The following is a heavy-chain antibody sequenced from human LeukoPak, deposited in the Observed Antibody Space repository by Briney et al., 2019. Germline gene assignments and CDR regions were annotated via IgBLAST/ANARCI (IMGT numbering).Heavy chain of an antibody. Sequence: PSETLSLTCTVSGGSISSSSYYWGWIRQPPGKGLEWIGSIYYSGSTYYNPSLKSRVTISVDTSKNQFSLKLSSVTAADTAVYYCARRTRGKGGLTSDYWGQGTLVTVSS. V-gene: IGHV4-39*07. CDR2: IYYSGST. CDR1: GGSISSSSYY. J-gene: IGHJ4*02. D-gene: IGHD3-16*01. CDR3: ARRTRGKGGLTSDY.